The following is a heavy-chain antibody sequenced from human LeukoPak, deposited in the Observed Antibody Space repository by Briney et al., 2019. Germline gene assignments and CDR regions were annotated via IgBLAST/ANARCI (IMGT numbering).Heavy chain of an antibody. CDR3: ARDFNRPDFWSGYATTPREDWFDP. V-gene: IGHV1-69*13. J-gene: IGHJ5*02. D-gene: IGHD3-3*01. CDR1: GGTFSSYA. Sequence: ASVKVSCKASGGTFSSYAISWVRQAPGQGLEWMGGIIPIFGTANYAQKFQGRVTITADESTGTAYMELSSLRSEDTAVYYCARDFNRPDFWSGYATTPREDWFDPWGQGTLVTVSS. CDR2: IIPIFGTA.